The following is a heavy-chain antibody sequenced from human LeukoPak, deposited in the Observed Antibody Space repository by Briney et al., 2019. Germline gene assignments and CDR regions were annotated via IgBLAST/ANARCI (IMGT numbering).Heavy chain of an antibody. D-gene: IGHD3-10*01. CDR2: TTSDGSTT. Sequence: AGGSLRLSCAASVFTFSTYWTYWVRQAPGKGLVWVSRTTSDGSTTTYADSVKGRFTITRDNATNTLYLQMNSLSAEDTAVYYCARGPRGGTLDFWGQGTPVTVSS. CDR1: VFTFSTYW. CDR3: ARGPRGGTLDF. J-gene: IGHJ4*02. V-gene: IGHV3-74*01.